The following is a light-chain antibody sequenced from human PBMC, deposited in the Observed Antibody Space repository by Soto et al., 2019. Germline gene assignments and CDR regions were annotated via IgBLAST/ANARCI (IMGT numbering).Light chain of an antibody. Sequence: EIVLTQSVATLFLSPGERATLSCRASQSVSSYLAWYQQKPGQAPRLLIYDASNRATGIPARFSGSGSGTDFTLTISSLEPEDFAVYYCQQRSNWLTFGGGTRWIS. CDR3: QQRSNWLT. V-gene: IGKV3-11*01. CDR1: QSVSSY. CDR2: DAS. J-gene: IGKJ4*01.